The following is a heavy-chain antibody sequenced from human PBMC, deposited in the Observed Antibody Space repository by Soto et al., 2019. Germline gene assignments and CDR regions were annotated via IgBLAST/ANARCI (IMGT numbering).Heavy chain of an antibody. V-gene: IGHV3-30-3*01. D-gene: IGHD2-15*01. J-gene: IGHJ4*02. CDR1: GFTFSSYA. CDR2: ISYDGSNK. Sequence: QVQLVESGGGVVQPGRSLRLSCAASGFTFSSYAMHWVRQAPGKGLEWVAVISYDGSNKYYADSVKGRFTISRDNSKNTLYLQMNSLRAEDTAVYYCARTYCSGGSCYGFDYWGQGTLVTVSS. CDR3: ARTYCSGGSCYGFDY.